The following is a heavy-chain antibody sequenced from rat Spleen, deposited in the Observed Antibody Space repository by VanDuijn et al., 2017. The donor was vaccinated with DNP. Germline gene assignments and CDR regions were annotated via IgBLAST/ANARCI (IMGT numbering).Heavy chain of an antibody. Sequence: QVHPKESGPGLVQPSQTLSLTCTVSGFSLTSNGVHWVRQPPGKGLEWIGVIWSGGGTDYNSALKSRLSISRDTFKSQVFLKMNSLQTEDTAIYFCTRGYRYNPPYAMDVWGQGTAVTVSS. CDR2: IWSGGGT. V-gene: IGHV2-1*01. CDR3: TRGYRYNPPYAMDV. D-gene: IGHD1-5*01. CDR1: GFSLTSNG. J-gene: IGHJ4*01.